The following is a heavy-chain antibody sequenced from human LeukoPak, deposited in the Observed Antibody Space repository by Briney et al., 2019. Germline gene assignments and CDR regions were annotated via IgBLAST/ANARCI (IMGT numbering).Heavy chain of an antibody. CDR2: IYYSGST. J-gene: IGHJ4*02. CDR1: GGSISSYY. Sequence: NTSETLSLTCTVSGGSISSYYWSWIRQPPRKGLEWIGYIYYSGSTNYNPSLKSRVTISVDTSKNQFSLKLSSVTAADTAVYYCARERCTSTNCYYDYWGQGTLVTVSS. V-gene: IGHV4-59*01. D-gene: IGHD2-2*01. CDR3: ARERCTSTNCYYDY.